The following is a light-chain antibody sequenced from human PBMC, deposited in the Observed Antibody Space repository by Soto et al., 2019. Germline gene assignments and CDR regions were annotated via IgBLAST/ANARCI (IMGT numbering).Light chain of an antibody. V-gene: IGKV3-11*01. Sequence: PVERATLSCRASQRASSQYLSWYQQRPDQPPRLLIYGVSMRAAGIPDRFSGSGSGSEFTLTISSLEPEDFAVYYCQQRKNWQVTFGEGTRLEIK. CDR1: QRASSQY. CDR3: QQRKNWQVT. CDR2: GVS. J-gene: IGKJ5*01.